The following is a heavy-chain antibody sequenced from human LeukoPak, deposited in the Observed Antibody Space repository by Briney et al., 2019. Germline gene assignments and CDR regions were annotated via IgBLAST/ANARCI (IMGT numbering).Heavy chain of an antibody. Sequence: SETLSLTCAVYGGSFRGYYRSWIRQPPGKGLGWIGEINHSGSTNYNPSIKSRVTISVDTSKNPSSLKLSSVTAADTDVYYCARGPPYDYVWGSYRYAYFDYWGQGTLVTVSS. D-gene: IGHD3-16*02. CDR1: GGSFRGYY. CDR2: INHSGST. V-gene: IGHV4-34*01. CDR3: ARGPPYDYVWGSYRYAYFDY. J-gene: IGHJ4*02.